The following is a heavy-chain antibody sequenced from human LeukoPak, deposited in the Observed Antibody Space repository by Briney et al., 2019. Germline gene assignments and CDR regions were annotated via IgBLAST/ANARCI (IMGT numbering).Heavy chain of an antibody. D-gene: IGHD6-19*01. Sequence: SETLSLTCTVSGGSISSYYWSWIRQPPGKGLEWIGYIYYSGSTNYNPSLKSRVTISVDTSKNQFSLKLSSATAADTAVYYCASWDSSGWYGDAFDIWGQGTMVTVSS. V-gene: IGHV4-59*01. J-gene: IGHJ3*02. CDR2: IYYSGST. CDR3: ASWDSSGWYGDAFDI. CDR1: GGSISSYY.